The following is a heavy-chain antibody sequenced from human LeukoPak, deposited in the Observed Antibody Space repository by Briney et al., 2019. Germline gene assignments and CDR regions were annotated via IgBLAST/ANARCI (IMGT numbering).Heavy chain of an antibody. CDR2: IRYDGSNK. CDR3: AKVGATVVTPLDY. D-gene: IGHD4-23*01. J-gene: IGHJ4*02. Sequence: GGSLRLSCAASGFTFSSYGMHWVRQAPGKGLEWVAFIRYDGSNKYYADSVKGRFTISIDNSKNTLYLQMNSLRAEDTAVYYCAKVGATVVTPLDYWGQGTLVTVSS. CDR1: GFTFSSYG. V-gene: IGHV3-30*02.